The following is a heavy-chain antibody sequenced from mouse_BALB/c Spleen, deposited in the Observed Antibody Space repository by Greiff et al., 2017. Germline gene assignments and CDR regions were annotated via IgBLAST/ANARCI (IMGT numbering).Heavy chain of an antibody. CDR1: GFNIKDTY. J-gene: IGHJ3*01. CDR2: IDPANGNT. CDR3: ARDGNYVGVAY. Sequence: EVNVVESGAELVKPGASVKLSCTASGFNIKDTYMHWVKQRPEQGLEWIGRIDPANGNTKYDPKFQGKATITADTSSNTAYLQLSSLTSEDTAVYYCARDGNYVGVAYWGQGTLVTVSA. V-gene: IGHV14-3*02. D-gene: IGHD2-1*01.